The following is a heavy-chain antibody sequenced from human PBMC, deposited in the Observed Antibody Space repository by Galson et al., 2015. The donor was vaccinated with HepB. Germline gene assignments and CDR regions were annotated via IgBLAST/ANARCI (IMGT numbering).Heavy chain of an antibody. Sequence: PALVQPTQPLTLPCTFSGVSLSTRGVGVGWIRQPPGKALEWLALIYWDDDKRYSPSLKSRLTITKDTSKNQVVLTMTNMDPVDTATYYCAHYYGSGNFDYWGQGTLVTVSS. D-gene: IGHD3-10*01. CDR1: GVSLSTRGVG. V-gene: IGHV2-5*02. J-gene: IGHJ4*02. CDR3: AHYYGSGNFDY. CDR2: IYWDDDK.